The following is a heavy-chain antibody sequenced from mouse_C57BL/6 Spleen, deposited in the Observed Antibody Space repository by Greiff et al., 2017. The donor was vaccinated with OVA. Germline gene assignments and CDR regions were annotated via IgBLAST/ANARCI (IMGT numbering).Heavy chain of an antibody. Sequence: QVQLQQPGAELVKPGASVKMSCKASGYTFTSYWITWVKQRPGQGLEWIGDIYPGSGSTNYNEKFKSKATLTVDTSSSTAYMQLSSLTSEDSAVDYCARWDDYDGYFDYWGQGTTLTVSS. D-gene: IGHD2-4*01. CDR1: GYTFTSYW. V-gene: IGHV1-55*01. CDR2: IYPGSGST. CDR3: ARWDDYDGYFDY. J-gene: IGHJ2*01.